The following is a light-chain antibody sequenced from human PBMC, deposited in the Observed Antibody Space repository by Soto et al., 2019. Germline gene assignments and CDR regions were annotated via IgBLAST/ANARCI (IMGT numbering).Light chain of an antibody. Sequence: QSVLTQPASVSGSPGQSITISGTGTSSGVGDYNFVSWYQQLPGKAPKLMIYEVSHRPSGVSNRFSGSKSGHTASLTISGLLAEDEAHYYCSSHTSSSIWVFGGGTKLTVL. CDR1: SSGVGDYNF. CDR2: EVS. V-gene: IGLV2-14*03. J-gene: IGLJ3*02. CDR3: SSHTSSSIWV.